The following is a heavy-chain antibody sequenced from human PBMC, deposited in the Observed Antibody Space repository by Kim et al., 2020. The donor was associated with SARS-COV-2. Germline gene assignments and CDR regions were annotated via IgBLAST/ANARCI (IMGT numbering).Heavy chain of an antibody. Sequence: GGSLRLSCAASGFTFGDYSMNWVRQAPGKGLEWVGFIRSKAHGETIEYAASVKGRFIISRDDSTTIAYLQMNSLKTEDTGVYYCTRDVDYSGYDNPYDRRVFRGYYYMDVWGKGTTVIVSS. CDR3: TRDVDYSGYDNPYDRRVFRGYYYMDV. D-gene: IGHD5-12*01. V-gene: IGHV3-49*04. J-gene: IGHJ6*03. CDR2: IRSKAHGETI. CDR1: GFTFGDYS.